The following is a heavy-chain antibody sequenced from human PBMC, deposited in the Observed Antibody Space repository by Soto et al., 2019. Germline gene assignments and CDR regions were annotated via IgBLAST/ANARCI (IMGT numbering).Heavy chain of an antibody. CDR2: ILPGDSET. J-gene: IGHJ4*02. Sequence: PGESLKISCKGSGYSFTTYWIAWVRQMPGKGLEWMGIILPGDSETRYSPSFEGQVTISADKSISTAYLQWSSLKASDTAMYYCARLYDSSGYPFDYWGQGTLVTVSS. D-gene: IGHD3-22*01. CDR1: GYSFTTYW. CDR3: ARLYDSSGYPFDY. V-gene: IGHV5-51*01.